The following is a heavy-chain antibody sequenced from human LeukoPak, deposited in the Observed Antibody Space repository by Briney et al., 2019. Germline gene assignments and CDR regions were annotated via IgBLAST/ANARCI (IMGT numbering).Heavy chain of an antibody. V-gene: IGHV1-2*06. CDR3: ARDLELRGPIDY. CDR1: GYTFTGYY. CDR2: INPNSGGT. D-gene: IGHD4-17*01. Sequence: ASVKVSCKASGYTFTGYYMHWVRQAPGQGLEWMGRINPNSGGTNYAQKFQGRVTMTRDTSISTAYMEPSRLRSDDTAVYYCARDLELRGPIDYWGQGTLVTVSS. J-gene: IGHJ4*02.